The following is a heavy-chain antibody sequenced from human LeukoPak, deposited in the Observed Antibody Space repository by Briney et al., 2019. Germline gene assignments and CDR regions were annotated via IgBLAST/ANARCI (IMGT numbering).Heavy chain of an antibody. CDR3: ASGGYSGSFGFDP. Sequence: GGSLRLSCGASGFTFSGYTMNWVRQAPGKGLEWVSYISSSTIYYAGSVKGRFTISRDNAKNSLYLQMNSLRAGDTAVYYCASGGYSGSFGFDPWGQGTLVTVSS. CDR1: GFTFSGYT. J-gene: IGHJ5*02. V-gene: IGHV3-48*04. CDR2: ISSSTI. D-gene: IGHD1-26*01.